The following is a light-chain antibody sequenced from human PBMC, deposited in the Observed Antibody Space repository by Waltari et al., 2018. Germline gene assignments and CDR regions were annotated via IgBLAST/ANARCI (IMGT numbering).Light chain of an antibody. CDR3: QQSHSAPRT. J-gene: IGKJ1*01. Sequence: TQSPDRLSLSPGESATLTCRASQRISSYLYWYQQKPGEAPKLLIFAAPSLESGVPSRFSGSGSGTDFTLTITSLQPEDFATYYCQQSHSAPRTFGQGTKVEIK. CDR2: AAP. CDR1: QRISSY. V-gene: IGKV1-39*01.